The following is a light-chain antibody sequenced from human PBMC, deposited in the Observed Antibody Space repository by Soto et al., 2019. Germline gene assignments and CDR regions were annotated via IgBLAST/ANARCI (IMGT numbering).Light chain of an antibody. V-gene: IGLV2-11*01. CDR3: CSYAGSNNVV. Sequence: QSALTQPRSVSGSPGQSVTISCTGTSSDVGGYDYVSWYQQHPGKAPKFMIYDVSKRPSGVPDRFSGSKSGNTASLTISGLQADDEADYYCCSYAGSNNVVFGGGTQLTVL. CDR1: SSDVGGYDY. J-gene: IGLJ2*01. CDR2: DVS.